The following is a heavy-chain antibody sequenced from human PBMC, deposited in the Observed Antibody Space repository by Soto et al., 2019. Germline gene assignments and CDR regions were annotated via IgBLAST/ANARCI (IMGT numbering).Heavy chain of an antibody. V-gene: IGHV3-64*01. D-gene: IGHD3-22*01. CDR2: ISSNGGST. CDR1: GFTFSSYA. CDR3: ARDRYYDSSGYYRFDY. Sequence: EVQLVESGGGLVQPGGSLRLSCAASGFTFSSYAMHWVRQAPGKGLECVSAISSNGGSTYYANSVKGRFTISRDNSKNTLYLQMGSLRAEDMAVYYCARDRYYDSSGYYRFDYWGQGTLVTVSS. J-gene: IGHJ4*02.